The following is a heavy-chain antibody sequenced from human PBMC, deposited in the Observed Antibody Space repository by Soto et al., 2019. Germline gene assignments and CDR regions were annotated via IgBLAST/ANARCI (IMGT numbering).Heavy chain of an antibody. CDR2: TLYRFKRYN. D-gene: IGHD1-26*01. CDR1: VDSVSINIAA. CDR3: ARDGSYFYFDY. J-gene: IGHJ4*02. V-gene: IGHV6-1*01. Sequence: QTLSLTCAISVDSVSINIAARNCIRQSPSRGIEWLGRTLYRFKRYNDYAVSVKSRITINPETSKKQVSLHVNSVNPEDSAVYYCARDGSYFYFDYWGQGTLVTVSS.